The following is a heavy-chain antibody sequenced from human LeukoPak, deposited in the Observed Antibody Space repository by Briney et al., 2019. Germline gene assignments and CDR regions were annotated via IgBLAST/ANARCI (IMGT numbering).Heavy chain of an antibody. V-gene: IGHV3-21*01. CDR1: GFTFSSYS. Sequence: GGSLRLSCAASGFTFSSYSMNWVHQAPGKGLEWDSSISSSSSYIYYADSVKGRFTISRDNAKNSLYLQMNSLRAEDTAVYYCARDPSVWYSWFQGDFDYWGPGTLVTVSS. D-gene: IGHD6-13*01. J-gene: IGHJ4*02. CDR2: ISSSSSYI. CDR3: ARDPSVWYSWFQGDFDY.